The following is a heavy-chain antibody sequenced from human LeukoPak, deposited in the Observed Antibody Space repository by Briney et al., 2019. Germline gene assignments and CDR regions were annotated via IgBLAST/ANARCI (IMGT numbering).Heavy chain of an antibody. Sequence: SETLCLTCAVYGGSFSGYYWSWIRQPPGKGLEWIGEINHSGSTNYNPSLKSRVTISVDTSKNQFSLKLSSVTAADTAVYYCARARYSGSYNYWGQGTLVTVSS. CDR1: GGSFSGYY. D-gene: IGHD1-26*01. J-gene: IGHJ4*02. CDR3: ARARYSGSYNY. V-gene: IGHV4-34*01. CDR2: INHSGST.